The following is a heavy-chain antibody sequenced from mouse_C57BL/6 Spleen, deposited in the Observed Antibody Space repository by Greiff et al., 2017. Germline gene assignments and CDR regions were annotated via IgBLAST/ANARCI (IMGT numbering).Heavy chain of an antibody. CDR3: EGGGYFDV. V-gene: IGHV1-76*01. Sequence: QVQLQQSGAELVRPGASVKLSCKASGYTFTDYYINWVKQRPGQGLEWIARIYPGSGNTYYTEKFKGQATLTAEPSSSTAYMQLSRLTSEDSAVYVCEGGGYFDVWGTGTTVTVSS. CDR2: IYPGSGNT. J-gene: IGHJ1*03. CDR1: GYTFTDYY.